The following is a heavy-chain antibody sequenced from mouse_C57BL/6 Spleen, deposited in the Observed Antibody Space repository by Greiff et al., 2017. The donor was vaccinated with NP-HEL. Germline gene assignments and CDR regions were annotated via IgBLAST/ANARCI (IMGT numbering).Heavy chain of an antibody. J-gene: IGHJ4*01. Sequence: VQLQESGPGLVAPSQSLSITCTVSGFSLTSYAISWVRQPPGKGLEWLGVIWTGGGTNYNSALKSRLSISKDNSKSQVFLKMNSLQTDDTARYYCARNSYYDYDVSMDYWGQGTSVTVSS. CDR3: ARNSYYDYDVSMDY. V-gene: IGHV2-9-1*01. CDR2: IWTGGGT. D-gene: IGHD2-4*01. CDR1: GFSLTSYA.